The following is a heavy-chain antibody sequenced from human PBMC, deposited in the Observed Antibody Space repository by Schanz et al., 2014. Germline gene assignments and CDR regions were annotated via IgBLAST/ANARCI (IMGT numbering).Heavy chain of an antibody. V-gene: IGHV3-30*04. Sequence: VQLVESGGGLVQPGRSLKLSCAASGFTFNDYAMHWVRQAPGKGLEWVAVISYEGSKKYYPDSVQGRFTISRDNSKNTVYLQMNSLRAEDTALYYCARDAPWSRELWYFDLWGRGTLVTVSS. CDR2: ISYEGSKK. D-gene: IGHD1-7*01. CDR1: GFTFNDYA. J-gene: IGHJ2*01. CDR3: ARDAPWSRELWYFDL.